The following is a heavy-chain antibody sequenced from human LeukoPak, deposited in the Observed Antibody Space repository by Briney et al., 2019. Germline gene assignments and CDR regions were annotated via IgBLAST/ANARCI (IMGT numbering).Heavy chain of an antibody. CDR1: GFTFTSSA. D-gene: IGHD2-2*01. CDR3: AADRAADIVVVPAIA. CDR2: IVVGSGNT. V-gene: IGHV1-58*01. Sequence: SVKVSCKASGFTFTSSAVQWVRQARGQRLEWIGWIVVGSGNTNYAQKFQERVTITRGMSTSTAYMELSSLRSEDTAVYYCAADRAADIVVVPAIAWGQGTLVTVSS. J-gene: IGHJ5*02.